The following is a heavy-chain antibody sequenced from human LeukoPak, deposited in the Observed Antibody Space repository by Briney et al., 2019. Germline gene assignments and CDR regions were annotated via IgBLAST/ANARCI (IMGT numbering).Heavy chain of an antibody. CDR1: GGTFSSYA. J-gene: IGHJ1*01. CDR2: IIPIFGTA. V-gene: IGHV1-69*06. Sequence: GASVKVSCKASGGTFSSYAISWVRQAPGQGLEWMGGIIPIFGTANYAQKFQGRVTITADKSTSTAYMELSSLRSEDTAVYYCATQGSAEYLQHWGQGTLVTVSS. D-gene: IGHD4-23*01. CDR3: ATQGSAEYLQH.